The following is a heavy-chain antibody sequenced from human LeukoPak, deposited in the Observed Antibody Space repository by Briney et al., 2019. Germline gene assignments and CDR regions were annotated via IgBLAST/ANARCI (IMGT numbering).Heavy chain of an antibody. CDR3: AKAGYSSGRYNWFDP. CDR2: IYYGSTT. J-gene: IGHJ5*02. CDR1: GFTVSSNY. D-gene: IGHD6-19*01. V-gene: IGHV3-66*01. Sequence: GGSLRLSCAASGFTVSSNYMSWVRQAPGKGLEWVSVIYYGSTTNYADSVKGRFTISRDNSKNTLYLQMNSLRAEDTAVYYCAKAGYSSGRYNWFDPWGQGTLVTVSS.